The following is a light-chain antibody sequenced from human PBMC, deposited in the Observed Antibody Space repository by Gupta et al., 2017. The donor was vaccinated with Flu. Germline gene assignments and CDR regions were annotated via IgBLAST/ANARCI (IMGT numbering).Light chain of an antibody. V-gene: IGKV1-5*03. CDR1: QSFSTY. CDR2: KAS. Sequence: DIQMTQSPSTLSASVGDRVTITCRASQSFSTYLAWYQQKPGKAPRLLIYKASNLESGVPSRFSASGSGTEVTLTISSLQPDDFATYYCQQYKSYPLTFGGGTKVEIK. CDR3: QQYKSYPLT. J-gene: IGKJ4*01.